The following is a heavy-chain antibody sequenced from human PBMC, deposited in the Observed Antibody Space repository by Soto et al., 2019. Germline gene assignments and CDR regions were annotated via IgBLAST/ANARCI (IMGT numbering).Heavy chain of an antibody. Sequence: SETLSLTCPVSGGSISSGCYYWSWIRQHPGKGLEWIGYIYYSGSTYYNPSLKSRVTISVDTSKNQFSLKLSSVTAADTAVYYCARQKDQYNYYYYYMDVWGKGTTVTVSS. CDR3: ARQKDQYNYYYYYMDV. J-gene: IGHJ6*03. CDR1: GGSISSGCYY. D-gene: IGHD1-1*01. V-gene: IGHV4-31*03. CDR2: IYYSGST.